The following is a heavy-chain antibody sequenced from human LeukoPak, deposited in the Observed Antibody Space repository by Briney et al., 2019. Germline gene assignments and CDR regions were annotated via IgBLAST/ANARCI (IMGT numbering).Heavy chain of an antibody. V-gene: IGHV4-38-2*02. Sequence: SETLSLTCTVSGYSISSGYYWGWIRQPPGKGLQWIGSISYSGSTYYNPSLKSRVTISLDTSKNQFSLKLSSVTAADTAVYYCARDLYSSKTNDAFVIWGQGTMVTVSS. CDR1: GYSISSGYY. CDR3: ARDLYSSKTNDAFVI. CDR2: ISYSGST. D-gene: IGHD6-13*01. J-gene: IGHJ3*02.